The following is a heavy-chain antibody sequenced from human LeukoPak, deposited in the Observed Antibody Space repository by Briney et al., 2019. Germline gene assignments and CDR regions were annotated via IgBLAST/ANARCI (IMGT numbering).Heavy chain of an antibody. Sequence: SETLSLTCTVSGGSISGGNYYWNWIRQPPGKGLEWIGYIYYSGSTYYNPSLKSRVTISVDTSRNQFSLRLNSVTAADTAVYYCARFLSSYSNGNFVTWGHGTQVTVSS. CDR1: GGSISGGNYY. V-gene: IGHV4-30-4*01. CDR3: ARFLSSYSNGNFVT. J-gene: IGHJ4*03. D-gene: IGHD6-25*01. CDR2: IYYSGST.